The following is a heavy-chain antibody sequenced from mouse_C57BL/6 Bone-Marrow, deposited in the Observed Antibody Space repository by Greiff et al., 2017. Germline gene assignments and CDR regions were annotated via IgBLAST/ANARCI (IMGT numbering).Heavy chain of an antibody. J-gene: IGHJ2*01. Sequence: VKLQESGAELARPGASVKLSCKASGYTFTSYGISWVKQRTGQGLEWIGEIYPRSGNTYYNEKFKGKATLTADKSSSTAYMELRSLTSEDSAVYFCARGGAIYYDYFFDYWGQGTTLTVSS. CDR2: IYPRSGNT. D-gene: IGHD2-4*01. CDR3: ARGGAIYYDYFFDY. CDR1: GYTFTSYG. V-gene: IGHV1-81*01.